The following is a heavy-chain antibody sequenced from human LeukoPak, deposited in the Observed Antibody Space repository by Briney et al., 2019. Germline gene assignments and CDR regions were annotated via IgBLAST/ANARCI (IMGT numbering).Heavy chain of an antibody. J-gene: IGHJ3*02. CDR2: INHSGST. Sequence: SETLSLTCAVYGGSFSGYYWSWIRQPPGKGLEWIGGINHSGSTNYNPPLKSRVTISVDTSKNQFSLKLSSVTAADTAVYYCARVGGYCSGGSCYSAGENAFDIWGQGTMVTVSS. D-gene: IGHD2-15*01. CDR1: GGSFSGYY. CDR3: ARVGGYCSGGSCYSAGENAFDI. V-gene: IGHV4-34*01.